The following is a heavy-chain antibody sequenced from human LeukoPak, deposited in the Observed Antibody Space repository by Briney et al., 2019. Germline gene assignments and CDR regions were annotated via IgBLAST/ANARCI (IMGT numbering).Heavy chain of an antibody. CDR1: GYTFTGYY. J-gene: IGHJ6*02. CDR2: INPNSGGT. Sequence: ASVKVSCKASGYTFTGYYMHWVRQAPGQGLEWMGWINPNSGGTNYAQKFQGRVTMTTDTSTSTAYMELRSLRSDDTAVYYCAREDKSYDFWSGYKSSVLYYYGMDVWGQGTTVTVSS. V-gene: IGHV1-2*02. D-gene: IGHD3-3*01. CDR3: AREDKSYDFWSGYKSSVLYYYGMDV.